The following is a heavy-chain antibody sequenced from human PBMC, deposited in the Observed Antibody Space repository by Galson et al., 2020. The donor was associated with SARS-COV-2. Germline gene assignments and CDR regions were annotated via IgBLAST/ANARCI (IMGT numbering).Heavy chain of an antibody. CDR1: AGSISSSTYF. D-gene: IGHD6-13*01. CDR3: ARLVLIASVGSHFDY. V-gene: IGHV4-39*01. Sequence: SETLSLTCSVSAGSISSSTYFWGWVRQPPGKGLEWIGNINYSGSTYYNPSLKSRATMSVDTSKSQFSLKLNSVTAADTAVYYCARLVLIASVGSHFDYWGQGTQVTVSS. J-gene: IGHJ4*02. CDR2: INYSGST.